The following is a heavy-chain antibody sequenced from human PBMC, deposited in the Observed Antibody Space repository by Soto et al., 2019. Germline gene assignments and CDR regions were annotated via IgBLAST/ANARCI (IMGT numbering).Heavy chain of an antibody. Sequence: QVQLVESGGGVVQPGRSLRLSCAASGFTFSSYAMHWVRQAPGKGLAWVAVISYDGSNKYYADSVKGRFTISRDNSKNTLYLQRNSLRAEDTAVYYCARDHGYGDYLYYFDYWGQGTLVTVSS. CDR2: ISYDGSNK. CDR1: GFTFSSYA. J-gene: IGHJ4*02. D-gene: IGHD4-17*01. CDR3: ARDHGYGDYLYYFDY. V-gene: IGHV3-30-3*01.